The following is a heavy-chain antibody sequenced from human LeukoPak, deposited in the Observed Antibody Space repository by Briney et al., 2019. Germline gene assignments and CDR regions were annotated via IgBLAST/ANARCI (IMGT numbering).Heavy chain of an antibody. CDR2: ISYDGSNK. CDR3: AKHYSGYDFDWFDP. V-gene: IGHV3-30-3*01. CDR1: GFTFSSYA. J-gene: IGHJ5*02. Sequence: GRSLRLSCAASGFTFSSYAMHWVRQAPGKGLEWVAVISYDGSNKYYADSVKGRFTISRDNSKNTLYLQMNSLRAEDTAVYYCAKHYSGYDFDWFDPWGQGTLVTVSS. D-gene: IGHD5-12*01.